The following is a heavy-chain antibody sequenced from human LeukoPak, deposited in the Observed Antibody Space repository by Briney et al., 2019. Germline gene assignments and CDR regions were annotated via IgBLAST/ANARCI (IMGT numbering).Heavy chain of an antibody. V-gene: IGHV3-11*01. CDR2: ISASGSTI. CDR1: GFTFSGYY. CDR3: ARVFCSLNGCYNPCTRTYYYHMDV. J-gene: IGHJ6*03. D-gene: IGHD2-2*02. Sequence: GGSLRLSCAASGFTFSGYYMSWTRQAPGKGLEWVSYISASGSTIYYADSVKGRFTISRDNAKDSLYLQMNSLRAEDTAVYYCARVFCSLNGCYNPCTRTYYYHMDVWGKGTTVTVSS.